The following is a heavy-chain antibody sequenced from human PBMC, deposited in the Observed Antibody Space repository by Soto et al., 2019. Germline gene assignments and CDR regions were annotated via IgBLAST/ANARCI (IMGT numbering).Heavy chain of an antibody. CDR1: GYSFTSYA. CDR3: AREGERISIFGVGKYWFDP. D-gene: IGHD3-3*01. CDR2: INAGKGNT. J-gene: IGHJ5*02. V-gene: IGHV1-3*01. Sequence: QVQLVQSGAEVKKPGASVKVSCKASGYSFTSYALHWVRLAPEQRLEWMGWINAGKGNTKYSQKLEGRVTITRDTSASTAYMELSGLRSEDTAVYYCAREGERISIFGVGKYWFDPWGQGTLVTVSS.